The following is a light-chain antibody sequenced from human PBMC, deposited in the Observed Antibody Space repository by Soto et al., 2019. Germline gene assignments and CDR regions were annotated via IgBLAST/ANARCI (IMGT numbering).Light chain of an antibody. CDR3: QQYGSSHPYT. V-gene: IGKV3-20*01. J-gene: IGKJ2*01. CDR2: GAS. CDR1: QSISSNY. Sequence: EIVLTQSPGTLSLSPGERTTLSCRASQSISSNYLAWYQQKPGQAPRLLIYGASGRATGIPDRFSGSGSGTDFTLTISRLEPEDIAVYYCQQYGSSHPYTFGQGTKLEIK.